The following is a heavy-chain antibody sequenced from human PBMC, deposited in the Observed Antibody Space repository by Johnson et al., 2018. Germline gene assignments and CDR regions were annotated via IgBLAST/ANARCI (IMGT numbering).Heavy chain of an antibody. Sequence: QVQLQESGPGLVKPSETLSLTCTVSGGSISTTTYYWGWIRQPPGKGLEWIGSVSYSGSTYYSGSTYYNPSLKSRVTVSVDTSKNQFSLSLISVTVAETAVYYCALGPSSGISVAGIYYFDYWGQGTLVTVSS. CDR1: GGSISTTTYY. J-gene: IGHJ4*02. V-gene: IGHV4-39*07. CDR3: ALGPSSGISVAGIYYFDY. CDR2: VSYSGSTYYSGST. D-gene: IGHD6-19*01.